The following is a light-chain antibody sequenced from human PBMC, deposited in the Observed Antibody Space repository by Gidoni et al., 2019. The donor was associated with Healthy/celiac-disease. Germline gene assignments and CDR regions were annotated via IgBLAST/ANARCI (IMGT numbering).Light chain of an antibody. V-gene: IGKV3-11*01. CDR3: QQRSNWLLT. Sequence: EIVLTQSPATLSLSPGERATPSCRASQSVSSYLAWYQQKPGQAPRLLIYDASNRDTCTPARFSGSGSGTDFTLTISSLEPEDFAFYYCQQRSNWLLTFXGXTKVEIK. J-gene: IGKJ4*01. CDR2: DAS. CDR1: QSVSSY.